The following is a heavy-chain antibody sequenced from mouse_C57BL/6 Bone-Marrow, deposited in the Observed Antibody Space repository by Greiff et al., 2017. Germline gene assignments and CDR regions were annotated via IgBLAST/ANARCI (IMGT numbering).Heavy chain of an antibody. CDR2: ISSGGSYT. J-gene: IGHJ4*01. Sequence: EVQGVESGGDLVKPGGSLKLSCAASGFTFSSYGMSWVRQTPDKRLEWVATISSGGSYTYYPDSVKGRFTISRDNAKNTLYLQMSSLKSEDTAMYYCARRGYDYDYAMDYWGQGTSVTVSS. CDR3: ARRGYDYDYAMDY. V-gene: IGHV5-6*01. CDR1: GFTFSSYG. D-gene: IGHD2-4*01.